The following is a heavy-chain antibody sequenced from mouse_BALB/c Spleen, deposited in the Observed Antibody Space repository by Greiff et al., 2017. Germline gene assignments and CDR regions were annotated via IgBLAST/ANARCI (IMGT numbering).Heavy chain of an antibody. D-gene: IGHD1-1*01. Sequence: DVMLVESGGDLVKPGGSLKLSCAASGFTFSSYGMSWVRQTPDKRLEWVATISSGGSYTYYPDSVKGRFTISRDNAKNTLYLQMSSLKSEDTAMYYCANYYGSSPWFAYWGQGTLVTVSA. J-gene: IGHJ3*01. CDR3: ANYYGSSPWFAY. CDR1: GFTFSSYG. CDR2: ISSGGSYT. V-gene: IGHV5-6*02.